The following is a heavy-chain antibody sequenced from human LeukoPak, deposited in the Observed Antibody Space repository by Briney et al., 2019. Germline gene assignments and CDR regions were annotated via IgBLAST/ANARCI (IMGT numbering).Heavy chain of an antibody. CDR3: ARHSGNRGGHCSSTSCRRPGGGRYFDY. V-gene: IGHV4-59*08. Sequence: PSETLSLTCTVSGGSISNYYWTWIRRPPGKGLEWIGYIYYSGSTNYNPSLKSRVTISVDTSKNQFSLKLSSVTAADTAVYYCARHSGNRGGHCSSTSCRRPGGGRYFDYWGQGTLVTVSS. CDR2: IYYSGST. D-gene: IGHD2-2*01. J-gene: IGHJ4*02. CDR1: GGSISNYY.